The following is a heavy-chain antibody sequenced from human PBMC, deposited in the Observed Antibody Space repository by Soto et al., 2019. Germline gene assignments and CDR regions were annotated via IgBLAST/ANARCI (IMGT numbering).Heavy chain of an antibody. Sequence: PSETLSLTCAVSGGSISSSSYYWGWIRQPPGKGLEWIGSIYYSGSTYYNPSLKSRVTISVDTSKNQFSLKLSSVTAADMAVYYCARPSPSYYYGMDVWGQGTTVTVSS. CDR3: ARPSPSYYYGMDV. J-gene: IGHJ6*02. CDR1: GGSISSSSYY. CDR2: IYYSGST. V-gene: IGHV4-39*01.